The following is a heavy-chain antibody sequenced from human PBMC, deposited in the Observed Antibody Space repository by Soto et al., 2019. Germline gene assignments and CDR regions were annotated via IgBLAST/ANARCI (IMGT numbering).Heavy chain of an antibody. CDR3: AAPQRVHTDAFDI. D-gene: IGHD1-1*01. CDR1: GFTFTSSA. Sequence: ASVKVSGKASGFTFTSSAVQWVRQARGQRLEWIGWIVVGSGNTNYAQKFQERATITRDMSTSTAYMELSSLRSEDTAVYYCAAPQRVHTDAFDIWGQGTMVTV. J-gene: IGHJ3*02. V-gene: IGHV1-58*01. CDR2: IVVGSGNT.